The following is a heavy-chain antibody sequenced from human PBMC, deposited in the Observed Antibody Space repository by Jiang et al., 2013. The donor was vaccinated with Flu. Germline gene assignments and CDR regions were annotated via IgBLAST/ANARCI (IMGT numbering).Heavy chain of an antibody. D-gene: IGHD2-8*01. CDR3: ARDLIEFDYYYYGMDV. V-gene: IGHV3-21*01. J-gene: IGHJ6*02. CDR2: ISSSSSYI. Sequence: VQLVESGGGLVKPGGSLRLSCAASGFTFSSYSMNWVRQAPGKGLEWVSSISSSSSYIYYADSVKGRFTISRDNAKNSLYLQMNSLRAEDTAVYYCARDLIEFDYYYYGMDVWGQGTTVTVSS. CDR1: GFTFSSYS.